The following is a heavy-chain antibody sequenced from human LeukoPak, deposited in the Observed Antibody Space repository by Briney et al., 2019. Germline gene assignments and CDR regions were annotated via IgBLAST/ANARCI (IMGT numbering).Heavy chain of an antibody. CDR3: AKDRGFLLHYFDY. V-gene: IGHV3-23*01. CDR2: ISGSGGST. Sequence: PGGTLRLSCAASGFTFSSYGMSWVRQAPGKGLEWVSAISGSGGSTYYADSVKGRFTISRDNSKNTLYLQMNSLRAEDTAVYYCAKDRGFLLHYFDYWGQGTLVTVSS. D-gene: IGHD3-10*01. CDR1: GFTFSSYG. J-gene: IGHJ4*02.